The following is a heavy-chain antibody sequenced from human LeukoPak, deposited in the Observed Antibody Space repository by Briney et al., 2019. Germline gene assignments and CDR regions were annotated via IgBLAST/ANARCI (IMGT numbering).Heavy chain of an antibody. V-gene: IGHV4-38-2*01. J-gene: IGHJ4*02. CDR1: GYSISTGYY. Sequence: SETLSLTCAVSGYSISTGYYWGWVRQPPGKGLEWIGNTYHSGTSYYNPSLKSRVTISVDTSKNQFSLTLSSETAADTALYYCARKYGSNAGYFDYWGQGALVTVSS. CDR2: TYHSGTS. CDR3: ARKYGSNAGYFDY. D-gene: IGHD4-23*01.